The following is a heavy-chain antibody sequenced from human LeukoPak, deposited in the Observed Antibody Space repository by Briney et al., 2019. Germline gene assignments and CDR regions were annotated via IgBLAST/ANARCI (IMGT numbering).Heavy chain of an antibody. CDR3: ARSSDRREYYYYYGMDV. CDR1: GGTFSSYA. Sequence: ASVKVSCKASGGTFSSYAISWVRQAPGQGLEWMGGIIPIFGTANYAQKFQGRVTITADESTSTAYMELSSLRSEDTAVYYCARSSDRREYYYYYGMDVWGQGTTVTVSS. V-gene: IGHV1-69*13. D-gene: IGHD3-22*01. CDR2: IIPIFGTA. J-gene: IGHJ6*02.